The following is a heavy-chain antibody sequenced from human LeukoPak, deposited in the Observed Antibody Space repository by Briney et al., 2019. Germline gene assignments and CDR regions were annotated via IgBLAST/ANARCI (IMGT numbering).Heavy chain of an antibody. J-gene: IGHJ5*02. CDR1: GGSFGGYY. CDR2: INHSGST. D-gene: IGHD3-9*01. V-gene: IGHV4-34*01. CDR3: ACHEPYFAWLLSPDRYNWFDP. Sequence: SETLSLTCAVYGGSFGGYYWSWIRQPPGKGLEWIGEINHSGSTNYNPSLKSRVTISVDTSKNQFSLKLSSVPAADTAVYCCACHEPYFAWLLSPDRYNWFDPWGQGTLVTVSS.